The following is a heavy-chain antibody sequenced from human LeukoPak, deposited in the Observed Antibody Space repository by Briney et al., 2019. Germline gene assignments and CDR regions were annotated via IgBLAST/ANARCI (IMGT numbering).Heavy chain of an antibody. CDR3: AKVAGAPGGY. CDR1: GFTFSSYA. Sequence: GGSLRLSCAASGFTFSSYAMGWLRQAPGKGLEGLSTISGSGSNTNYADSVRGRFTISRDNSKNTLYLQMNSLRADDTAVYYCAKVAGAPGGYWGQGTQVTVSS. V-gene: IGHV3-23*01. J-gene: IGHJ4*02. D-gene: IGHD1-26*01. CDR2: ISGSGSNT.